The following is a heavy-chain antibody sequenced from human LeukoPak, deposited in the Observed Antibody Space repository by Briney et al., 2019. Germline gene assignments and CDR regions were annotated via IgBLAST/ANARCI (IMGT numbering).Heavy chain of an antibody. D-gene: IGHD3-16*02. CDR3: ARDNYDYVWGSYRRSAFDI. J-gene: IGHJ3*02. CDR2: ISSSSSYI. CDR1: GFTFSSDA. Sequence: GGSLRLSCAASGFTFSSDAMHWVRQAPGKGLEWVSSISSSSSYIYYADSVKGRFTISRDNAKNSLYLQMNSLRAEDTAVYYCARDNYDYVWGSYRRSAFDIWGQGAMVTVSS. V-gene: IGHV3-21*01.